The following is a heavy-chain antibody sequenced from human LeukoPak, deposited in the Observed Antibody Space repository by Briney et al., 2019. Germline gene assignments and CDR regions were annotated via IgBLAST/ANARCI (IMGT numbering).Heavy chain of an antibody. CDR1: GFTFSRYW. CDR3: AASYDSSGYYYRPYYFDY. D-gene: IGHD3-22*01. V-gene: IGHV3-7*01. Sequence: QPGGSLRLSCAASGFTFSRYWMSWVRQVPGKGLEWVANIKEDAGEIYYVDSVKGRFTISRDNAKNSLYLQMNSLRAEDTAVYYCAASYDSSGYYYRPYYFDYWGQGTLVTVSS. CDR2: IKEDAGEI. J-gene: IGHJ4*02.